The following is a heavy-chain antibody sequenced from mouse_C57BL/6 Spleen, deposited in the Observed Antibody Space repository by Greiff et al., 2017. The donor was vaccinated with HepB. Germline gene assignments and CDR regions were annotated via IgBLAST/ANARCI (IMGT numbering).Heavy chain of an antibody. CDR1: GFTFTDYY. CDR3: ARETTVGERGYAMDY. CDR2: IRNKANGYTT. D-gene: IGHD1-1*01. J-gene: IGHJ4*01. Sequence: EVKVVESGGGLVQPGGSLSLSCAASGFTFTDYYMSWVRQPPGKALEWLGFIRNKANGYTTEYSASVKGRFTISRDNSQSILYLQMNALRAEGSATYYCARETTVGERGYAMDYWGEGTSETVSS. V-gene: IGHV7-3*01.